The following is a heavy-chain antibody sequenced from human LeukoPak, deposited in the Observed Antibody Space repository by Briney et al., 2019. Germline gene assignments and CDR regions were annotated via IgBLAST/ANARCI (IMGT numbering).Heavy chain of an antibody. D-gene: IGHD3-3*01. CDR2: FDPEDGET. Sequence: AASVKVSCKVSGYTLTELSMHWVRQAPGKGLEWMGGFDPEDGETIYAQKFQGRVTMTEDTSTDTAYMELSSLRSEDTAVYYCARTYYDFWSGEPFDYWGQGTLVTVSS. CDR1: GYTLTELS. J-gene: IGHJ4*02. V-gene: IGHV1-24*01. CDR3: ARTYYDFWSGEPFDY.